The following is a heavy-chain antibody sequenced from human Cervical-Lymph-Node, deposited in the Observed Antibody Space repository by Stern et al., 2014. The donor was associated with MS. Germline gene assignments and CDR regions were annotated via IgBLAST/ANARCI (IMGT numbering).Heavy chain of an antibody. CDR3: AKRSAGTGVDY. J-gene: IGHJ4*02. Sequence: VQLVESGGGVVQPGRSLRLSCAASGFTFSSYGMHWVRQAPGTGLEWVAVISYDGSNKYYADSVKGRFTISRDNSKNTLYLQMNSLRAEDTAVYYCAKRSAGTGVDYWGQGTLVTVSS. D-gene: IGHD6-13*01. V-gene: IGHV3-30*18. CDR2: ISYDGSNK. CDR1: GFTFSSYG.